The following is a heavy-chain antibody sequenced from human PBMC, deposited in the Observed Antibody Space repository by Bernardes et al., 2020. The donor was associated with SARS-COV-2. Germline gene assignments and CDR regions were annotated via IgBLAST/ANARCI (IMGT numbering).Heavy chain of an antibody. CDR3: ARDQGFTHDFWSSYSSAGPSDDGMDV. V-gene: IGHV1-18*01. CDR1: GYIFRNYG. Sequence: ASVKVSCKASGYIFRNYGVSWVRQTPGQGLEWMGWISGYNGNTNYAQKFRGRVTMTTDTSATTAYMEVRSLRSDDTAVYYCARDQGFTHDFWSSYSSAGPSDDGMDVWGQGTTVTVSS. CDR2: ISGYNGNT. J-gene: IGHJ6*02. D-gene: IGHD3-3*01.